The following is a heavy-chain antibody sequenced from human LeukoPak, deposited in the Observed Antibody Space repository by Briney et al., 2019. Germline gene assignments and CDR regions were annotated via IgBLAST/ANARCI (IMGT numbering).Heavy chain of an antibody. CDR3: AREGGQWLVSDY. CDR2: ISYDGSNK. CDR1: GFTFSSYA. Sequence: GGSLRLSCAASGFTFSSYAIHWVRQAPGKGLEWVAIISYDGSNKYYADSMKGRFTISRDTSENTLYLQMNSLRAEDTAVYYCAREGGQWLVSDYWGQGTLVTVSS. V-gene: IGHV3-30*04. D-gene: IGHD6-19*01. J-gene: IGHJ4*02.